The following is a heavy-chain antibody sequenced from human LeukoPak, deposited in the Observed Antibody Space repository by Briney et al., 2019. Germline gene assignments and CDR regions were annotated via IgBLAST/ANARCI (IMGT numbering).Heavy chain of an antibody. V-gene: IGHV4-30-4*01. CDR1: GGSISSGDYY. D-gene: IGHD3-22*01. CDR2: IYYSGRT. J-gene: IGHJ1*01. Sequence: SETLSLTCTVSGGSISSGDYYWSWIRQPPGKGLEWIGYIYYSGRTYYNPSLKSRVTISVDTSKNQFSLKLSSVTAADTAVYYCADYYDSSGYYYGEYFQHWGQGTLVTVSS. CDR3: ADYYDSSGYYYGEYFQH.